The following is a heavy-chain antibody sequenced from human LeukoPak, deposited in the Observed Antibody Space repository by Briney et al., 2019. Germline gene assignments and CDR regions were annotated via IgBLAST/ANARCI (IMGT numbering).Heavy chain of an antibody. CDR1: GFTFSSYA. J-gene: IGHJ4*02. D-gene: IGHD3-22*01. CDR2: ISGSGDST. V-gene: IGHV3-23*01. CDR3: AKEVYDSSGYYDY. Sequence: GSLRLSCAASGFTFSSYAMNWVRQAPGKGLEWVSAISGSGDSTYYADSVKGRFTISRDNSKNTLYLQMSSLRAEDTAIYYCAKEVYDSSGYYDYWGQGTLVTVSS.